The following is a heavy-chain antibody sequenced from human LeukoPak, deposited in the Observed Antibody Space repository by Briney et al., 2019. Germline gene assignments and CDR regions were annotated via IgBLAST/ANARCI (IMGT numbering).Heavy chain of an antibody. V-gene: IGHV3-23*01. D-gene: IGHD3-22*01. CDR3: AYYDSSGYYYGRLRY. J-gene: IGHJ4*02. CDR2: IHAGGGST. CDR1: GFTFTDHA. Sequence: GGSLRLSCAASGFTFTDHAMSWVRQTPDKGLEWVSSIHAGGGSTFYADSMKGRFTISRDNSKNTLFLQMNSLRADDTGLYFCAYYDSSGYYYGRLRYWGQGTPVTVSS.